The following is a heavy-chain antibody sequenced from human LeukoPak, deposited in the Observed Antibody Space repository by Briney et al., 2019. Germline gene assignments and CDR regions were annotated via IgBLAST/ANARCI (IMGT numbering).Heavy chain of an antibody. V-gene: IGHV3-74*01. CDR3: ARDQYDYGDSYAFDI. Sequence: GGSLRLSCAASGFTFSNYWMHWVRQAPGKGLVWVSFIYVDGSSTSYADSVKGRFTISRDNAKNTLFLQMNSLRAEDTAVYYCARDQYDYGDSYAFDIWGQGTMVTVPS. J-gene: IGHJ3*02. CDR1: GFTFSNYW. D-gene: IGHD4-17*01. CDR2: IYVDGSST.